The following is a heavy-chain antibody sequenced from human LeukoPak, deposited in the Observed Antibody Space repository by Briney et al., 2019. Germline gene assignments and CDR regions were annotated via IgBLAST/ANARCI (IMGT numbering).Heavy chain of an antibody. Sequence: PGGSLRLSCAASGFTFSSYTMNWVRQAPGKGLEWVSSISSSYSYIYYADSVKGRFTISRDDAKNSLYLQMNSLRAEDTAIYYCAKGALGKDYWGQGTLVTVSS. CDR3: AKGALGKDY. V-gene: IGHV3-21*01. J-gene: IGHJ4*02. CDR1: GFTFSSYT. CDR2: ISSSYSYI. D-gene: IGHD7-27*01.